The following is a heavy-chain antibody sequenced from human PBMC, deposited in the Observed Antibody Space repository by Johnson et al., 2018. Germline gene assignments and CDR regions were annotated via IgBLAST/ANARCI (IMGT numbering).Heavy chain of an antibody. J-gene: IGHJ1*01. Sequence: QVQLVQSGGGLVKPGGSLRLSCAASGFTFSDYYMSWIRQAPGKGLEWVSYISSSGSTIYYADSVKGRFTISRDNAKNSLYLQMNSLRAEDTAVDYCAREGVVVAATADQAEYFQHWGQGTLVTVSS. D-gene: IGHD2-15*01. CDR1: GFTFSDYY. V-gene: IGHV3-11*01. CDR3: AREGVVVAATADQAEYFQH. CDR2: ISSSGSTI.